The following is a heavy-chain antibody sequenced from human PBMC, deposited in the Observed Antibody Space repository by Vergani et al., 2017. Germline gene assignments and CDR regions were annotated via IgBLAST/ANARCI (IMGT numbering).Heavy chain of an antibody. V-gene: IGHV4-61*02. CDR1: GGSISSGSYY. CDR2: IYTSGCT. D-gene: IGHD2-2*03. J-gene: IGHJ5*02. Sequence: QVQLQESGPGLVKPSQTLSLTCTVSGGSISSGSYYWSWIRQPAGKGLEWIGRIYTSGCTNYNPSLKSRVTISVDTSQNQFSLKLRSVTAADTAVYYCAREVDTVIVPSAMFDPWGQGTLVTVSS. CDR3: AREVDTVIVPSAMFDP.